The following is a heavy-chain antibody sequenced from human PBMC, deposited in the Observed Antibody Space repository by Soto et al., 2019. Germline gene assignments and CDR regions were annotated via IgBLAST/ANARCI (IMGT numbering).Heavy chain of an antibody. D-gene: IGHD6-13*01. Sequence: SGESLEISCKGSGYSVTSYWISWVRQMPGKGLEWKGRIDPSDSYTSYSPSFQGHVTISADKSISTAYLQWSSLKASDTAMYYCARQGAAAVTRGKYYYYGMDVWGQGTTVTVSS. CDR2: IDPSDSYT. V-gene: IGHV5-10-1*01. CDR1: GYSVTSYW. J-gene: IGHJ6*02. CDR3: ARQGAAAVTRGKYYYYGMDV.